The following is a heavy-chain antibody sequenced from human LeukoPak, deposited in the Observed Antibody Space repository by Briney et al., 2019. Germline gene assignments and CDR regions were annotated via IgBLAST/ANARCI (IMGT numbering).Heavy chain of an antibody. J-gene: IGHJ4*02. Sequence: GGSLRLSCAASGFTFSSYAMSWVRQAPGKGLEWVSTISGGSGGNTYYADSVKGRFTISRDNSKNTLYLQMTSLRAEDTAVYYCAKAAVAARLNFDYWGQGTLVTVSS. CDR2: ISGGSGGNT. V-gene: IGHV3-23*01. CDR1: GFTFSSYA. CDR3: AKAAVAARLNFDY. D-gene: IGHD6-6*01.